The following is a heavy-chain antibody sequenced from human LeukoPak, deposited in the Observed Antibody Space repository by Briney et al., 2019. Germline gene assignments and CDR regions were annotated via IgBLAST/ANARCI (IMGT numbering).Heavy chain of an antibody. J-gene: IGHJ6*02. CDR3: ARASDTLLFALDV. Sequence: SETLSLTCTVSGGSISSISYYWGWIRQPPGKGLEWIGSIYYSGSTYYNPSLKSRVTISVDTSKNQFSLKLSSVTAADTAVYYCARASDTLLFALDVWGQGTTVTVSS. V-gene: IGHV4-39*01. D-gene: IGHD2/OR15-2a*01. CDR1: GGSISSISYY. CDR2: IYYSGST.